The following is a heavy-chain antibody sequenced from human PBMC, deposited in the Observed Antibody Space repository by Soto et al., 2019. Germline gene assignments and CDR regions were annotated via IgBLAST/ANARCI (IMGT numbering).Heavy chain of an antibody. V-gene: IGHV3-23*01. Sequence: GGSLRLSCAASGFTFDDYAMHWVRQAPGKGLEWVSAISGSGGSTYYADSVKGRFTISRDNSKNTLYLQMNSLRAEDTAVYYFAKVIRLEYIISCYFGMGTSYQSHEDGGFDYWGQGTLVTVSS. D-gene: IGHD6-13*01. CDR1: GFTFDDYA. CDR2: ISGSGGST. J-gene: IGHJ4*02. CDR3: AKVIRLEYIISCYFGMGTSYQSHEDGGFDY.